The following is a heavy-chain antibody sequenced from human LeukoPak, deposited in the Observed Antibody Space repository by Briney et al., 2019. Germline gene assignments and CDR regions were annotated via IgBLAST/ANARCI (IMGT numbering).Heavy chain of an antibody. CDR3: ARDGYGSGSWDNNWFDP. D-gene: IGHD3-10*01. V-gene: IGHV4-59*01. CDR2: IYYSGST. Sequence: SETLSLTCTVSGGSISSYYWSWIRQPPGKGLEWMGYIYYSGSTNYNPSLKSRVTISVDTSKNQFSLKLSSVTAADTAVYYCARDGYGSGSWDNNWFDPWGQGTLVTVSS. J-gene: IGHJ5*02. CDR1: GGSISSYY.